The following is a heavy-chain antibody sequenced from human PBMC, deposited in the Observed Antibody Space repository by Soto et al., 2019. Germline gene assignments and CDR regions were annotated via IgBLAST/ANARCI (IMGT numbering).Heavy chain of an antibody. CDR1: GVSIANFF. Sequence: SETLSLTCTVSGVSIANFFWSWIRQPPGKGLEWIGYMSQGGTTTYNPSLKGRATISVDTSKNQLSLKLTSVTAADTAMYYCARDRGGITVAANPLGEWFDPWGPGTLVTVSS. J-gene: IGHJ5*02. D-gene: IGHD6-19*01. CDR2: MSQGGTT. V-gene: IGHV4-59*08. CDR3: ARDRGGITVAANPLGEWFDP.